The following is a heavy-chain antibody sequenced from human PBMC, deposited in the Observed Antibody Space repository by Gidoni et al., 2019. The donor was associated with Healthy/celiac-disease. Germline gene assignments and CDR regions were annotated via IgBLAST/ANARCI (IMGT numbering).Heavy chain of an antibody. V-gene: IGHV4-34*01. J-gene: IGHJ5*02. CDR3: ARRGTPGCFDP. Sequence: QVQLQQWGAGLLKPSEPLSLTCAVYGGSFSGYYWSWIRQPPGKGLEWIGEINHSGSTNYNPSLTSRVTISVDTSKNQFSLKLSSVTAAYTAVYYCARRGTPGCFDPWGQGTLVTVSS. CDR2: INHSGST. D-gene: IGHD1-1*01. CDR1: GGSFSGYY.